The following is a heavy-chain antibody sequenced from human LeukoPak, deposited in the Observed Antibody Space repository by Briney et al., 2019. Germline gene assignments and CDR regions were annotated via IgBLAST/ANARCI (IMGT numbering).Heavy chain of an antibody. CDR1: GFTFSSYA. Sequence: SGGSLRLSCAASGFTFSSYAMSWVRQAPGKGLEWVSAISGSGGGTYYADSMKDRFTISRDYSNNTLYLQMNSLRADDTAVYYCAKVASADAQARLNYWGQGTLVTVSS. J-gene: IGHJ4*02. CDR3: AKVASADAQARLNY. V-gene: IGHV3-23*01. D-gene: IGHD6-19*01. CDR2: ISGSGGGT.